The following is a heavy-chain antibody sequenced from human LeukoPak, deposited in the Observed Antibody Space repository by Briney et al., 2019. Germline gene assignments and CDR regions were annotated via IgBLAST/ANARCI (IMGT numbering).Heavy chain of an antibody. CDR3: ASGYYDDAFDI. CDR1: GYSISSGYY. Sequence: SETLSLTCTVSGYSISSGYYWGWIRQPPGKGLEWIGSIYHSGSTYYNPSLKSRVTISVDTSKNQFSLKLSSVTAADTAVYYCASGYYDDAFDIWGQGTMVTVSS. V-gene: IGHV4-38-2*02. J-gene: IGHJ3*02. D-gene: IGHD3-22*01. CDR2: IYHSGST.